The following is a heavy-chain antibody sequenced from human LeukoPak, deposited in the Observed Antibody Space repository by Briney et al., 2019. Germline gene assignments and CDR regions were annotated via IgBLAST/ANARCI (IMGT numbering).Heavy chain of an antibody. CDR1: GFSVSNNY. CDR2: IYSRGGT. Sequence: GGSLRLSCAVSGFSVSNNYMNWVRQAPGKGLEWVSLIYSRGGTSYADSVKGRFTISRDSSKNTLFLQMNSLRVEDTAVYYCARDPPGMAASGTYYWGQGTLVTVSP. D-gene: IGHD6-13*01. CDR3: ARDPPGMAASGTYY. J-gene: IGHJ4*02. V-gene: IGHV3-53*01.